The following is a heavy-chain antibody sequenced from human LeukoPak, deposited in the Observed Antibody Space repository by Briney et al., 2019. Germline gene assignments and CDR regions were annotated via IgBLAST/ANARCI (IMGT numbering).Heavy chain of an antibody. D-gene: IGHD6-19*01. CDR1: GFTFISYW. Sequence: GGSLRLSCAASGFTFISYWMHWVRQAPGKWLVWVSRINSDGSSKTYADSVKGRFTISRDNAKSTLYLQMKSLRAEDTALYYCAREDSSGTYTWGQGNLVTVSA. CDR2: INSDGSSK. J-gene: IGHJ5*02. V-gene: IGHV3-74*01. CDR3: AREDSSGTYT.